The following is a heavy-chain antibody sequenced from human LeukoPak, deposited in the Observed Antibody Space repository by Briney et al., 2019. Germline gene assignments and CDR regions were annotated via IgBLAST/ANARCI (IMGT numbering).Heavy chain of an antibody. Sequence: GGSLRLSCAASGFTFSSYSMSWVRQAPGDGREWVSAISGSGGRTYYADSVKGRLTTPRNNSEKPPYLQVNSQMAAGPSVYYCAKSAVLEWLPEGHYYFDYWGQGTLVTVSS. D-gene: IGHD3-3*01. CDR3: AKSAVLEWLPEGHYYFDY. J-gene: IGHJ4*02. CDR1: GFTFSSYS. CDR2: ISGSGGRT. V-gene: IGHV3-23*01.